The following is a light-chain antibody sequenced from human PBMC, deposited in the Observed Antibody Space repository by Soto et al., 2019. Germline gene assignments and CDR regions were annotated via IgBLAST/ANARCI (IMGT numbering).Light chain of an antibody. Sequence: ERVLTQSPGTLSLSPGERATLSCRASQSAISTYLAWYQQKPGQAPRLLIYGASSRATGIPDRFSGSGSGTDFTLTISRLEPEDFAVYYCQYYGSPPLTFGGGTKVEIK. CDR1: QSAISTY. V-gene: IGKV3-20*01. CDR2: GAS. CDR3: QYYGSPPLT. J-gene: IGKJ4*01.